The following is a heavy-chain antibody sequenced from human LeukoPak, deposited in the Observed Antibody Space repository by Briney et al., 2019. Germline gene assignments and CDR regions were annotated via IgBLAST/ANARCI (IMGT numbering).Heavy chain of an antibody. CDR2: INHSGIT. V-gene: IGHV4-34*01. CDR3: ANPARDFADSGAITW. Sequence: SETLSLTCAVYGGSFSYYYWSWIRQPPGKGLEWIGEINHSGITNYNPSLKSRVTISADTSKNQFSLKPTSVTAADTAVYYCANPARDFADSGAITWWGQGTLVTVSS. J-gene: IGHJ4*02. CDR1: GGSFSYYY. D-gene: IGHD4-17*01.